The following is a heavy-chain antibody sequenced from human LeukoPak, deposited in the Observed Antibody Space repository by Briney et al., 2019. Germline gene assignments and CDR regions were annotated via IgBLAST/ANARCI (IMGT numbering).Heavy chain of an antibody. Sequence: SQTLSLTCTVSGGSISSGDYYWSWIRQPPGKGLEWIGYIYYSGSTYYNPSLKSRVTISVDTSKNQFSLKLSSVTAADTAVYYCARHKRNIVVVPAAGRSVARVMDVWGKGTTVTVSS. D-gene: IGHD2-2*01. CDR3: ARHKRNIVVVPAAGRSVARVMDV. CDR1: GGSISSGDYY. J-gene: IGHJ6*03. V-gene: IGHV4-30-4*01. CDR2: IYYSGST.